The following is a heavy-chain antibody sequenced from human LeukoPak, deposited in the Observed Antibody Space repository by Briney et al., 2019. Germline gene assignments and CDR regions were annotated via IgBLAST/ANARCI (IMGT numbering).Heavy chain of an antibody. V-gene: IGHV5-51*01. Sequence: GESLKISCEASGYSFANYWIGWVRQMPSKGLEWVGLIYPGDSETTYSPSFQGQVTISADKSINTAYLQWSSLKASDTATYYCARQNRDGSQTRGYYFDYWGQGSLATVSS. CDR3: ARQNRDGSQTRGYYFDY. D-gene: IGHD1-26*01. CDR2: IYPGDSET. J-gene: IGHJ4*02. CDR1: GYSFANYW.